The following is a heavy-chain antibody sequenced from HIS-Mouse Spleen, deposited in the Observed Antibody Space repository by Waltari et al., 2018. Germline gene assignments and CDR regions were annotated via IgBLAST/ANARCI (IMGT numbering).Heavy chain of an antibody. CDR1: GGSISSYY. CDR2: IYPSGST. J-gene: IGHJ4*02. Sequence: QVQLQESGPGLVKPSETLSLTCTVSGGSISSYYWSWIRQPAGKGLEWIGRIYPSGSTSYNPALTSRVTMSVDTSKNQFSLKLSSVTAADTAVYYCARVNGDYVPQFLSYFDYWGQGTLVTVSS. V-gene: IGHV4-4*07. CDR3: ARVNGDYVPQFLSYFDY. D-gene: IGHD4-17*01.